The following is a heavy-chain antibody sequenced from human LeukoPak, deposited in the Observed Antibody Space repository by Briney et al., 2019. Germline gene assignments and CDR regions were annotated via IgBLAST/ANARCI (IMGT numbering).Heavy chain of an antibody. CDR2: ISGSGGST. V-gene: IGHV3-23*01. J-gene: IGHJ4*02. CDR3: TTLRVDTAMVDARINFDY. D-gene: IGHD5-18*01. Sequence: GGSLRLSCAASGFTFSSYAMSWVRQAPGKGLEWVSAISGSGGSTYYADSVKGRFTISRDNSKNTLYLQMNSLKTEDTAVYYCTTLRVDTAMVDARINFDYWGQGTLVTVSS. CDR1: GFTFSSYA.